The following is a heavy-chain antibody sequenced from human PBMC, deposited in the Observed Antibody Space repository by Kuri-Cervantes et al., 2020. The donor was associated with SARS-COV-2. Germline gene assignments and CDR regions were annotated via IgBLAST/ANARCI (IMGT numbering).Heavy chain of an antibody. V-gene: IGHV3-7*01. CDR1: GFTFSSYS. J-gene: IGHJ2*01. Sequence: GGSLRLSCAASGFTFSSYSMNWVRQAPGKGLEWVANIKQDGSEKYYVDSVKGRFTISRDNAKNSLYLRMNSLRAEDTAVYYCARGSRYDYVWGSYRYTASWYFDLWGRGTLVTVSS. D-gene: IGHD3-16*02. CDR2: IKQDGSEK. CDR3: ARGSRYDYVWGSYRYTASWYFDL.